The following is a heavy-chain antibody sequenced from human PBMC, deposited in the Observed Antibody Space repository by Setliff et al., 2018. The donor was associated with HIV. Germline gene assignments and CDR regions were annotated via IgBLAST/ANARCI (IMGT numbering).Heavy chain of an antibody. J-gene: IGHJ3*02. CDR2: IIPMFGTL. CDR3: ARGHSHGYGYSGSYGPFDI. V-gene: IGHV1-69*05. Sequence: SVKVSCKASGGTFSSYAINWVRQAPGQGLEWMGGIIPMFGTLNFAQKFQGRATIITDESTSTAYMELNSLRSEDTAVYYCARGHSHGYGYSGSYGPFDIWGQGTMVTVSS. CDR1: GGTFSSYA. D-gene: IGHD1-26*01.